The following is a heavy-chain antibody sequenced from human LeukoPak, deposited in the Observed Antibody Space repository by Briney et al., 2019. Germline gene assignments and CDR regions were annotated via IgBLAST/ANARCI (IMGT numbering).Heavy chain of an antibody. V-gene: IGHV3-23*01. D-gene: IGHD5-18*01. CDR1: GFTFSSYA. Sequence: GSLRLSCAASGFTFSSYAMSWVRQAPGKGLEWVSAISGSGGSTYYADSVKGRFTISRDNSKNTLYLRMNSLRAEDTAVYYCAKDGYSYGLGMDVWGKGTTVTVSS. CDR2: ISGSGGST. J-gene: IGHJ6*03. CDR3: AKDGYSYGLGMDV.